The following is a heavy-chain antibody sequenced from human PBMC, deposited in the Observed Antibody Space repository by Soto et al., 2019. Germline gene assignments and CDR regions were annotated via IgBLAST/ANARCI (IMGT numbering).Heavy chain of an antibody. CDR1: GGTFSSYA. D-gene: IGHD6-19*01. Sequence: SVKVSCKASGGTFSSYAISWVRQAPGQGLEWMGGIIPIFGTANYAQKFQGRVTITADESTSTAYMELSSLRSEDMAVYYCAISPRRGWTLGINWFDPWGQGTLVTVSS. V-gene: IGHV1-69*13. J-gene: IGHJ5*02. CDR3: AISPRRGWTLGINWFDP. CDR2: IIPIFGTA.